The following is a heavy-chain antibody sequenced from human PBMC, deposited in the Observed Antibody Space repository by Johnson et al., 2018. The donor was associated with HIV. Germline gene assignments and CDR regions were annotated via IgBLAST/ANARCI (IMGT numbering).Heavy chain of an antibody. CDR3: ARAQLLADDAFNK. CDR2: ISGDGSSL. CDR1: GFTISTFW. V-gene: IGHV3-74*02. J-gene: IGHJ3*01. D-gene: IGHD6-6*01. Sequence: VQLVESGGALVQPGGSLRLSCEVSGFTISTFWMHWVRQVPGKGLMWVSRISGDGSSLSYADSVKGRFTSSRDNAKTTLYLQLNSLRVEDTAIYYCARAQLLADDAFNKGGQGTMVTVSS.